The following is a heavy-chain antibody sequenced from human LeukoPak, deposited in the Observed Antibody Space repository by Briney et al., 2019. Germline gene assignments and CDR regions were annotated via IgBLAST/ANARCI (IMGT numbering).Heavy chain of an antibody. CDR3: ARIYDSSGFDY. Sequence: GGSLRLSCAASGFTFSSYAMHWVRQAPGKGLEWVAVISYDGSNKYYADSVKGRFTISRDNAKNSLYLQMNSLRAEDTAVYYCARIYDSSGFDYWGQGTLVTVSS. V-gene: IGHV3-30*07. D-gene: IGHD3-22*01. CDR2: ISYDGSNK. J-gene: IGHJ4*02. CDR1: GFTFSSYA.